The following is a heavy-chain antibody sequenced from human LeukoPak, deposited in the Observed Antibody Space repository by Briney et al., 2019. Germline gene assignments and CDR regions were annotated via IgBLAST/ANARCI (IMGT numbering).Heavy chain of an antibody. CDR2: IYYSGST. V-gene: IGHV4-39*01. CDR1: GGSISSSSYY. J-gene: IGHJ6*03. Sequence: PSETLSLTCTASGGSISSSSYYWGWIRQPPGKGLEWIGSIYYSGSTYYNPSLKSRVTISVVTSKNQFSLKLSSVTAADTAVYYCARHPNYMDVWGKGTTVTVSS. CDR3: ARHPNYMDV.